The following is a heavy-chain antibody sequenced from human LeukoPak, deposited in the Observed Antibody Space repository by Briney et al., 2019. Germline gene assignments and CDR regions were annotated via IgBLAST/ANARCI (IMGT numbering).Heavy chain of an antibody. CDR2: INPNSGGT. CDR3: AREPDTAMGVDYYYYYMDV. J-gene: IGHJ6*03. Sequence: ASVKVSCKASGYTFTGYYMHWVRQAPGQGLEWMGWINPNSGGTNYPQKFQGRVTMTRDTSISTAYMELSRLRSDDTAVYYCAREPDTAMGVDYYYYYMDVWGKGTTVTVSS. CDR1: GYTFTGYY. V-gene: IGHV1-2*02. D-gene: IGHD5-18*01.